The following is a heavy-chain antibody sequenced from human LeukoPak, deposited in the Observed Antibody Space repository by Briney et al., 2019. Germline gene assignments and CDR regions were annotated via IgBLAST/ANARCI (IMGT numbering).Heavy chain of an antibody. CDR2: IGASGDKT. J-gene: IGHJ4*02. Sequence: GGSLRLSCAASGLTFSSYGMSWVRQAPGAGLEWVSNIGASGDKTYYADSVKGRFTVSRDNSKNTLYLQMNNLRADDTALYYCAKDQVGQWPYSLDNWGQGTQVTVSS. D-gene: IGHD6-19*01. CDR3: AKDQVGQWPYSLDN. CDR1: GLTFSSYG. V-gene: IGHV3-23*01.